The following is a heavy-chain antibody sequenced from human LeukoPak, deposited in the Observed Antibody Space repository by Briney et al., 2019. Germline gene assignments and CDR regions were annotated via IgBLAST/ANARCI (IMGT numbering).Heavy chain of an antibody. CDR3: AGDNLGYCSGGSCYALGKYNWFDP. Sequence: PSETLSLTCTVSGDSISSGDYYWSWIRQPAGKGLEWIGRISSSGSTNYNPSLKSRVTISVDTSKNQFSLKLSSVTAADTAVYYCAGDNLGYCSGGSCYALGKYNWFDPWGQGTLVTVSS. V-gene: IGHV4-61*02. CDR2: ISSSGST. D-gene: IGHD2-15*01. CDR1: GDSISSGDYY. J-gene: IGHJ5*02.